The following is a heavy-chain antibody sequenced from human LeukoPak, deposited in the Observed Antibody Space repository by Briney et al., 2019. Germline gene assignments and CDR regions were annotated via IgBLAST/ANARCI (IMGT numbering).Heavy chain of an antibody. CDR2: IYYSGST. J-gene: IGHJ3*02. V-gene: IGHV4-39*07. D-gene: IGHD5-18*01. CDR1: GGSISSSSYY. Sequence: SETLSLTCTVSGGSISSSSYYWGWIRQPPGKGLEWIGSIYYSGSTYYNPSLKSRVTISVDTSKNQFSLKLSSVTAADTAVYYCAIHHEGRIQLWYDAFDIWGQGTMVTVSS. CDR3: AIHHEGRIQLWYDAFDI.